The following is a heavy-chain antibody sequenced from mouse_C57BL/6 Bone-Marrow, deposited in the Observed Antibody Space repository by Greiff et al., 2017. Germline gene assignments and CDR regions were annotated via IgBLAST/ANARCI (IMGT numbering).Heavy chain of an antibody. Sequence: QVQLQQPGAELVMPGASVKLSCKASGYTFTSYWMHWVKQRPGQGLEWIGEIDPSDSYTNYNQKFKGKSTLTVDKSSSTAYMQLSSLTSEDSAVYYCAKDYDGYYPYWYFDVWGTGTTVTVSS. CDR3: AKDYDGYYPYWYFDV. D-gene: IGHD2-3*01. CDR2: IDPSDSYT. V-gene: IGHV1-69*01. J-gene: IGHJ1*03. CDR1: GYTFTSYW.